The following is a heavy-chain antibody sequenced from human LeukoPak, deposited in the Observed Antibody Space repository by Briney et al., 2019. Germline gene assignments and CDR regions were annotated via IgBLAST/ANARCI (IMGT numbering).Heavy chain of an antibody. V-gene: IGHV3-66*01. CDR3: ARDWKTNSFDY. Sequence: PGGSLRLSSAASGFTVSRNYMSWVRQAPGKGLEWVSVIYIDGNTYYADSVRGRFTISRDNSKNTVYLQMNSLRAEDTAVYYCARDWKTNSFDYWGQGTLVTVSS. J-gene: IGHJ4*02. CDR1: GFTVSRNY. CDR2: IYIDGNT. D-gene: IGHD1-1*01.